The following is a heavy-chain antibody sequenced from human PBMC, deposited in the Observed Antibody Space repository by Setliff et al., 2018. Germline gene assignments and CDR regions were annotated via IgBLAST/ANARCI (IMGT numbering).Heavy chain of an antibody. D-gene: IGHD3-3*01. Sequence: ASVKVSCKASGYTFTNYAMHWVRQAPGQRLEWLGWISGGNGNTKYSQKFQGRVTITRDTSASTGYMELSSLRSEDTAVYYCARLQAIFGVFRDGDWFDPWGQGTLVTVSS. CDR3: ARLQAIFGVFRDGDWFDP. V-gene: IGHV1-3*01. J-gene: IGHJ5*02. CDR2: ISGGNGNT. CDR1: GYTFTNYA.